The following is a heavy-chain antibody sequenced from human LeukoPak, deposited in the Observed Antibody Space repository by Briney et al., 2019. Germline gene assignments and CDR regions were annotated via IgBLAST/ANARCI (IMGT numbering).Heavy chain of an antibody. CDR1: GGSFSGYY. Sequence: SETLSLTCAVYGGSFSGYYWSWIRQPPGKGLEWIGEINHSGSTNYNPSLKSRVTISVDTSKNQFSLKLSSVTAADTAVYYCARETKGICSSTSCPNWFDPWGQGTLVTVSS. J-gene: IGHJ5*02. CDR3: ARETKGICSSTSCPNWFDP. V-gene: IGHV4-34*01. D-gene: IGHD2-2*01. CDR2: INHSGST.